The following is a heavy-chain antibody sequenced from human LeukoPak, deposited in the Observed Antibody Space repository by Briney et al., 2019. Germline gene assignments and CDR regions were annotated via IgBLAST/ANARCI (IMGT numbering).Heavy chain of an antibody. CDR1: GYTFTDYY. CDR3: ARGPANWLDP. J-gene: IGHJ5*02. Sequence: GASVRVSCKASGYTFTDYYIYWVRQAPGQGLEWMGWINPTSGGTKYAQKFQGRVTMTRDTSISTAYMELSRLRSDDTAVYYCARGPANWLDPWGQGTLVAVSS. V-gene: IGHV1-2*02. CDR2: INPTSGGT.